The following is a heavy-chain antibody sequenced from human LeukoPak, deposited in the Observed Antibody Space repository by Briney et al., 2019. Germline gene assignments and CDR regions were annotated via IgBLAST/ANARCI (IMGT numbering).Heavy chain of an antibody. Sequence: GGSLRLSCAASGFTFSSYSMNWVRQAPGKGLEWVSSISSSSSYIYYADSVKGRFTISRDNAKNSLYLQMNSLRAEDTAVYYCARVIVATIRWGYYYMDVWGKGTTVTISS. CDR3: ARVIVATIRWGYYYMDV. CDR1: GFTFSSYS. J-gene: IGHJ6*03. CDR2: ISSSSSYI. V-gene: IGHV3-21*01. D-gene: IGHD5-12*01.